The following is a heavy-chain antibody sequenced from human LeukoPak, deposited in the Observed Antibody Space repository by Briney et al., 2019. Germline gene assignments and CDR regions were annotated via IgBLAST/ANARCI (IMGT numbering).Heavy chain of an antibody. V-gene: IGHV1-46*01. J-gene: IGHJ6*02. CDR2: INPSGGST. Sequence: ASVKVSCKASGYTFTSYYMHWVRQAPGQGLEWMGIINPSGGSTSYAQKFQGRVTMTRDTSTSTVYMELSSLRSEDTAVYYCARGYSNYVPYYYYGMDVWGQGTTVTVPS. CDR3: ARGYSNYVPYYYYGMDV. CDR1: GYTFTSYY. D-gene: IGHD4-4*01.